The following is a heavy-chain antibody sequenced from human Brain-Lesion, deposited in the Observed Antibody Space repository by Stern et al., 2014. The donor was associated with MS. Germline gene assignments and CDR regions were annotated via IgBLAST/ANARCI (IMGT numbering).Heavy chain of an antibody. Sequence: QVQLVESGAEVKKPGASVKVSCKASGYTFTGYYMHWVRQAPGQGLAWMGGVTPKSGGTIYAQKFQGCVTLTQDTSITTAHMELSRLRSDDTAVYYCATYYYDSTGYNDFWGQGTLVTVSS. CDR2: VTPKSGGT. V-gene: IGHV1-2*04. CDR1: GYTFTGYY. D-gene: IGHD3-22*01. J-gene: IGHJ4*02. CDR3: ATYYYDSTGYNDF.